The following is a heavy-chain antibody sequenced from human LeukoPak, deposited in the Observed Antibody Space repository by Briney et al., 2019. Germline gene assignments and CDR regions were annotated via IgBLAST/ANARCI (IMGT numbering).Heavy chain of an antibody. V-gene: IGHV3-9*01. CDR1: GVTFVDYG. D-gene: IGHD3-10*01. CDR3: ARDPIEAPGMVRGVIISTDFDY. Sequence: PGRSLRLSCAASGVTFVDYGTHWVRQAPGKGLEWVAGISWNSGSIAYADSVKGRFSISRDNSKNTLYLQMNSLRAEDTAVYYCARDPIEAPGMVRGVIISTDFDYWGQGTLVTVSS. CDR2: ISWNSGSI. J-gene: IGHJ4*02.